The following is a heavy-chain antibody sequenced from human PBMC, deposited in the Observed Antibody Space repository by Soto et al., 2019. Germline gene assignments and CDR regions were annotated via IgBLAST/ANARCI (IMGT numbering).Heavy chain of an antibody. CDR3: ARGGTGGYCSGGSCYWYYFDY. J-gene: IGHJ4*02. V-gene: IGHV1-8*01. CDR1: GYTFTSYD. D-gene: IGHD2-15*01. Sequence: ASVKVSCKASGYTFTSYDINWVRQATGQGLEWMGWMNPNSGNTGYAQKFQGRVTMTRNTSISTAYMELSSLRSEDTAVYYCARGGTGGYCSGGSCYWYYFDYWGQGTLVPVSS. CDR2: MNPNSGNT.